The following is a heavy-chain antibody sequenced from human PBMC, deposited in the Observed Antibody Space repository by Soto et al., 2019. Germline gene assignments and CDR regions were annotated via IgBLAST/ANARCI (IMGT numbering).Heavy chain of an antibody. CDR1: GYTFTSYA. D-gene: IGHD1-26*01. J-gene: IGHJ4*02. CDR3: ARDVGATGD. V-gene: IGHV1-3*01. CDR2: INAGNGNT. Sequence: QVQLVQSGAEVKKPGASVKVSCKASGYTFTSYAMYWVRQAPGQRLEWMGWINAGNGNTKYSQKFQGRVTITGETPARTAPRELSSLRSEDTPVYYCARDVGATGDWGQGNLVTVSS.